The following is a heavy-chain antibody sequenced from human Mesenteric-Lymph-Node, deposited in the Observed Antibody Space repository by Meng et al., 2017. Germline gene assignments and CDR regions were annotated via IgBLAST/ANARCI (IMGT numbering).Heavy chain of an antibody. CDR2: ISGSGGST. CDR3: AKVPLKGIVVVPAA. J-gene: IGHJ4*02. D-gene: IGHD2-2*01. Sequence: GESLKISCATSGFDFSRYWMSWVRQAPGKGLEWVSAISGSGGSTYYADSVKGRFTISRDNSKNTLYLQMNSLRAEDTAVYYCAKVPLKGIVVVPAAWGQGTLVTVSS. CDR1: GFDFSRYW. V-gene: IGHV3-23*01.